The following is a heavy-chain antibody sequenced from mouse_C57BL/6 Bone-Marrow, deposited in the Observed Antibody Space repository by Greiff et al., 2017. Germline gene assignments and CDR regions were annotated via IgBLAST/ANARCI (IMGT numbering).Heavy chain of an antibody. V-gene: IGHV8-12*01. D-gene: IGHD1-1*01. CDR3: ARRAPHYYGSSYAMDD. CDR2: SYWDDDK. Sequence: QVTLKESGPGILQSSQTLSLTCSFSGFSLSTSGMGVSWIRQPSGKGLEWLAHSYWDDDKRYNPSLKSRLTISKDTSRNQLFLKITSVDTADTATYYCARRAPHYYGSSYAMDDWGQGTSVTVSS. J-gene: IGHJ4*01. CDR1: GFSLSTSGMG.